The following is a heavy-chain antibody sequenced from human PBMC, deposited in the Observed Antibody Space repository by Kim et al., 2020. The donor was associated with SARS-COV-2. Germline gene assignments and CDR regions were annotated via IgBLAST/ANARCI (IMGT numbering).Heavy chain of an antibody. CDR1: GGSISSGSYY. Sequence: SETLSLTCTVSGGSISSGSYYWSWIRQPAGKGLEWIGRIYTSGSTNYNPSLKSRVTLSVDTSKNQFSLKLSSVTAADTAVYYCARGVTMVRGVLDYWGQGTLVTVSS. D-gene: IGHD3-10*01. CDR2: IYTSGST. V-gene: IGHV4-61*02. J-gene: IGHJ4*02. CDR3: ARGVTMVRGVLDY.